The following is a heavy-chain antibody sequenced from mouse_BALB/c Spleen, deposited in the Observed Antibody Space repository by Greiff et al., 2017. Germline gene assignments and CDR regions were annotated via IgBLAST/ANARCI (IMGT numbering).Heavy chain of an antibody. D-gene: IGHD1-1*01. Sequence: QVQLQQSGAELMKPGASVKISCKATGYTFSSYWIEWVKQRPGHGLEWIGEILPGSGSTNYNEKFKGKATFTADTSSNTAYMQLSSLTSEDSAVYYCARGIITTVVATKRYYFDYWGQGTTLTVSS. CDR3: ARGIITTVVATKRYYFDY. V-gene: IGHV1-9*01. CDR1: GYTFSSYW. CDR2: ILPGSGST. J-gene: IGHJ2*01.